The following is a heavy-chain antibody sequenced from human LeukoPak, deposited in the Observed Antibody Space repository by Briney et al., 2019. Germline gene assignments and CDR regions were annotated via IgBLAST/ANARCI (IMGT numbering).Heavy chain of an antibody. V-gene: IGHV3-21*01. J-gene: IGHJ3*02. D-gene: IGHD4-17*01. CDR2: ISSSSSYI. CDR3: ARPKPDYGDYVHAFDI. Sequence: GGSLRLSCAASGFTFSNYSMNWVRQAPGKGLEWVSSISSSSSYIYYADSVKGRFTISRDNAKNSLYLQMNSLRAEDTAVYYCARPKPDYGDYVHAFDIWGQGTMVTVSS. CDR1: GFTFSNYS.